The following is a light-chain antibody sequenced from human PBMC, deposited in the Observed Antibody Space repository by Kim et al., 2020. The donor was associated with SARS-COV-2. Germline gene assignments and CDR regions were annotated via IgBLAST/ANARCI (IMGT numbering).Light chain of an antibody. CDR2: YDS. V-gene: IGLV3-21*04. CDR1: NIGSKS. Sequence: SYELTQPPSVSVAPGKTARITCGGNNIGSKSVHWYQQKPGQAPVLVIYYDSDRPSGIPERFSGSNSGHTATLTISRVEAGDEAAYYCQVWDSSSDHWVFG. CDR3: QVWDSSSDHWV. J-gene: IGLJ3*02.